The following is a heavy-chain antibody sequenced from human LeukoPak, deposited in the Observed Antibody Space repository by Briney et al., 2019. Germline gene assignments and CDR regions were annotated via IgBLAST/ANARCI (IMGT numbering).Heavy chain of an antibody. V-gene: IGHV4-38-2*02. Sequence: KTGGSLRLSCAASGFTFRTSGMNWIRQPPGKGLEWIGSIYYSGSTYYNPSLKSRVTISVDTSKSQFSLKLSSVTAADTAFYYCARDSALAQAVMFDYWGQGTLVTVSS. CDR3: ARDSALAQAVMFDY. J-gene: IGHJ4*02. CDR1: GFTFRTSGM. D-gene: IGHD6-19*01. CDR2: IYYSGST.